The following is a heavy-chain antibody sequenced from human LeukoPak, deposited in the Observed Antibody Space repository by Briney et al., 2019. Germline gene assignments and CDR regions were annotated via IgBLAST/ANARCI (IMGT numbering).Heavy chain of an antibody. Sequence: GGSLRLSCAASGFTFSSYWMHWVRQAPGKGLVWVSRINSDGSSTTYADSVRGRFTISRDNAKNTLYLQTNSLRAEDTAVYYCARALLSDSSVGLDYWGQGTLVTVSS. CDR2: INSDGSST. CDR1: GFTFSSYW. D-gene: IGHD3-22*01. J-gene: IGHJ4*02. CDR3: ARALLSDSSVGLDY. V-gene: IGHV3-74*01.